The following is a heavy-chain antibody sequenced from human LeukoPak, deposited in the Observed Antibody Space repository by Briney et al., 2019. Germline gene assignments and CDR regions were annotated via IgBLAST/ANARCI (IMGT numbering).Heavy chain of an antibody. Sequence: GGSLRLSCAASGFTFSSYSMNWVRQAPGKGLEWVSSISSSSSYIYYADSVKGRFTISRDNAKNSLYLQMNSLRAEDTAVYYCASAYSSSWPSPNAFDIWGQGTMVTVSS. V-gene: IGHV3-21*01. D-gene: IGHD6-13*01. CDR2: ISSSSSYI. CDR1: GFTFSSYS. CDR3: ASAYSSSWPSPNAFDI. J-gene: IGHJ3*02.